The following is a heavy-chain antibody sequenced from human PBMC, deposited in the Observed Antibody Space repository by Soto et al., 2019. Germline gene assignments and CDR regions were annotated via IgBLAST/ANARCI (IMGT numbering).Heavy chain of an antibody. Sequence: SETLSLTCTVSGGSISSGGYYWSWIRQHPGKGLEWIGYIYYSGSTYYNPSLKSRVTISVDTSKNQFSLKLSSVTAADTAVYYCARGGDTAMVISWFDPWGRGTLVTVSS. D-gene: IGHD5-18*01. V-gene: IGHV4-31*03. CDR3: ARGGDTAMVISWFDP. J-gene: IGHJ5*02. CDR1: GGSISSGGYY. CDR2: IYYSGST.